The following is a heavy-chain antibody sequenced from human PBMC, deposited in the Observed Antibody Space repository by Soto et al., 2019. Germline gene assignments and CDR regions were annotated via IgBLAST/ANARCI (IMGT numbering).Heavy chain of an antibody. CDR2: ISSSSSYI. J-gene: IGHJ4*02. V-gene: IGHV3-21*01. Sequence: GGSLRLSCAASGFTFSSYSMNWVRQAPGKGLEWVSSISSSSSYIYYADSVKGRFTISSDNAKNSLYLQMNSLRAEDTAVSYCWRYQLLRGGGDYWGKGTLVTVSS. D-gene: IGHD2-2*01. CDR3: WRYQLLRGGGDY. CDR1: GFTFSSYS.